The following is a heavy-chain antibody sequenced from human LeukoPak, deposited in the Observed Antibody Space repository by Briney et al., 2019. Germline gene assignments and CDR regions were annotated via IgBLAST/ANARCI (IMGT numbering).Heavy chain of an antibody. CDR1: GDSISSGYY. CDR2: IYHGGST. D-gene: IGHD3-3*01. J-gene: IGHJ3*01. V-gene: IGHV4-38-2*02. CDR3: APPSDFWRAYAFDL. Sequence: SETLSLTCTVSGDSISSGYYWCCIRQPRGRREEWRGSIYHGGSTYYNPSLKSRVTISVDTSHNQFSLQLSSVTAADTAVYYCAPPSDFWRAYAFDLWGQGTMVTVSS.